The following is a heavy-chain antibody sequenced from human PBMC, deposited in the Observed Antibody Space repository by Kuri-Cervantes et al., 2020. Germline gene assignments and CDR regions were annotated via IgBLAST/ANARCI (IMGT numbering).Heavy chain of an antibody. CDR1: GFTFSDYT. Sequence: GESLKISCAASGFTFSDYTMNWVRQAPGEGLEWVSAITGSGGSRYYTDSVKGRFTISRDNSKNTLYLQMNSLRAEDTAVYYCAKDAGSYGLWYFDLWGRGTLVTVSS. CDR3: AKDAGSYGLWYFDL. CDR2: ITGSGGSR. V-gene: IGHV3-23*01. J-gene: IGHJ2*01. D-gene: IGHD5-18*01.